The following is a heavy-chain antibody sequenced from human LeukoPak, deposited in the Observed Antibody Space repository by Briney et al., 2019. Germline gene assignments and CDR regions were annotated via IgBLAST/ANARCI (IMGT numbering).Heavy chain of an antibody. D-gene: IGHD2-15*01. V-gene: IGHV3-30*02. CDR3: ARARDIVVVVAATDYMDV. Sequence: GGSLRLSCAASGFTFSSYGMHWVRQAPGKGLEWLTFIRHDGSFKEYADSVKGRFTISRDNSKNTLYLQMNSLRAEDTAVYYCARARDIVVVVAATDYMDVWGKGTTVTVSS. CDR2: IRHDGSFK. J-gene: IGHJ6*03. CDR1: GFTFSSYG.